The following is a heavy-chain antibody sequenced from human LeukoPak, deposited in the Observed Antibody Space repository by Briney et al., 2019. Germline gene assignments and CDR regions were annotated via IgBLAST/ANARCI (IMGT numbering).Heavy chain of an antibody. CDR1: GYTLTELS. J-gene: IGHJ3*02. D-gene: IGHD1-1*01. CDR2: FDPEDGET. CDR3: ATSAGSTGWDAFDI. Sequence: GASVKVSCKVSGYTLTELSMHWVRQAPGKGLEWMGGFDPEDGETIYAQKFQGRVTMTEDTSTDTAYMELSSLRSEDTAVYYCATSAGSTGWDAFDIWGQGTMVTVSS. V-gene: IGHV1-24*01.